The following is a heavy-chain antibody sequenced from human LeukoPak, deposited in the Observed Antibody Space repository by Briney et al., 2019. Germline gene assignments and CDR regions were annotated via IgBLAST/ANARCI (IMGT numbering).Heavy chain of an antibody. V-gene: IGHV3-43*01. CDR3: AKDHSTSSDYYFDD. Sequence: PGGSLRLSCAAAGFTFDDYTMHWVRQAPGKGLEWVSLISWDGGGTYYADTVEGRFTISRDNSKNSLYLHMNSLRTEDTALYYCAKDHSTSSDYYFDDWAREPWSPSPQ. CDR2: ISWDGGGT. J-gene: IGHJ4*02. CDR1: GFTFDDYT. D-gene: IGHD6-13*01.